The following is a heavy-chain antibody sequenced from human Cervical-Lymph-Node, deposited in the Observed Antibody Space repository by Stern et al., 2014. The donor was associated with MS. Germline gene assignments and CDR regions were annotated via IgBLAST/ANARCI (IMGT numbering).Heavy chain of an antibody. V-gene: IGHV3-30*04. J-gene: IGHJ4*02. D-gene: IGHD1-26*01. CDR3: ARDLPHYSGSYPDY. Sequence: VQLVESGGGVVQPGGSLRLSCAVSGFTLSSYGMHWVRQGPGQGLEWMAVMSSDGSKEYYTDSVKGRFTISRDSSKNTLFLQMNSLRAEDTAVYYCARDLPHYSGSYPDYWGQGTLVTVSS. CDR1: GFTLSSYG. CDR2: MSSDGSKE.